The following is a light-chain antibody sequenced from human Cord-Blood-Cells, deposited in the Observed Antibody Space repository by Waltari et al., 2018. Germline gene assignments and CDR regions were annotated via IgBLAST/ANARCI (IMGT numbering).Light chain of an antibody. Sequence: DIQMTQSPSTLSASVGARVTITCRASQSISSWLAWYQQKPGKAPTRLIYKASSLESGVPSRFSGSGSGTEFTLTISSLQPDDFATYYCQQYNSYSWTFGQGTKVEIK. V-gene: IGKV1-5*03. CDR3: QQYNSYSWT. CDR2: KAS. J-gene: IGKJ1*01. CDR1: QSISSW.